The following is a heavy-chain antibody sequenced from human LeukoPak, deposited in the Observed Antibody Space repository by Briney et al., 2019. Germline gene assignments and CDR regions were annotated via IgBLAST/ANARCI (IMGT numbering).Heavy chain of an antibody. CDR1: GFTFSSYS. Sequence: GGSLRLSCAASGFTFSSYSINWVRQAPGKGLEWVSSITGSGGHTNYAHSVKGRFTISRDNAKNSLSVQMNSLRAEDTAVYYCARGGQEAVNFDCWGQGTLVTVSS. CDR3: ARGGQEAVNFDC. J-gene: IGHJ4*02. D-gene: IGHD6-19*01. CDR2: ITGSGGHT. V-gene: IGHV3-21*01.